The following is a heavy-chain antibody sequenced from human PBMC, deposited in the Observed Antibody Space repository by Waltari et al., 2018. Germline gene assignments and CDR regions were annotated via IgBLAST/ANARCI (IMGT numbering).Heavy chain of an antibody. CDR3: ARVARKTYSSPVPGRDYYYGMDV. CDR1: GFTFSRYW. J-gene: IGHJ6*02. CDR2: INSDGRDT. Sequence: EEQLVESGRGLIQPGESLRVSCAVSGFTFSRYWMNWVRQAPGKGLLWVARINSDGRDTSYADSVKGRFTISRDNARNTVYLQMKSLRAEETAVYYCARVARKTYSSPVPGRDYYYGMDVWGLGTTVTVSS. D-gene: IGHD3-22*01. V-gene: IGHV3-74*01.